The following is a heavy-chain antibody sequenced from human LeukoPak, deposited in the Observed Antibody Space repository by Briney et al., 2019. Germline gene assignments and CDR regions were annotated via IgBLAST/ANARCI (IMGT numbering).Heavy chain of an antibody. CDR2: INPNSGGT. Sequence: ASVKVSCKASGYTFTSYAMNWVRQAPGQGLEWMGWINPNSGGTNYAQKFQGRVTMTRDTSISTAYMELSRLRSDDTAVYYCARGGYSSSSVVGYWGQGTLVIVSS. D-gene: IGHD6-6*01. J-gene: IGHJ4*02. CDR3: ARGGYSSSSVVGY. CDR1: GYTFTSYA. V-gene: IGHV1-2*02.